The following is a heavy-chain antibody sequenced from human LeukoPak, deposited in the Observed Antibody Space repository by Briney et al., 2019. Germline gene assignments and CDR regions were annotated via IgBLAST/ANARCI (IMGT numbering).Heavy chain of an antibody. J-gene: IGHJ6*02. CDR1: GFTFRIYA. CDR3: ARGYCGSDSCYGDYYYYGMDV. D-gene: IGHD2-2*01. CDR2: ISYDGNTK. V-gene: IGHV3-30*04. Sequence: GGSLRLSCAASGFTFRIYAMHWVRQAPGKGLEWVAVISYDGNTKYYADSVEGRFTIFRDNSKDTLYLEMHSLRAEDMAMYYCARGYCGSDSCYGDYYYYGMDVWGQGTTVTVSS.